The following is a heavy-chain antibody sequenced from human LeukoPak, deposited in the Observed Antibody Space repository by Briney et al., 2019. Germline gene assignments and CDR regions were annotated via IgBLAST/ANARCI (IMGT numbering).Heavy chain of an antibody. Sequence: AGGSLRLSCVASGFTFSSYAMSWVRQAPGKGLEWVSAISGSGGSTYYADSVKGRFTISRDNSKNTLYLQMNSLRAEDTAVYYCAKSIAVAGSFDYWGQGTLVTVSS. CDR1: GFTFSSYA. V-gene: IGHV3-23*01. CDR3: AKSIAVAGSFDY. CDR2: ISGSGGST. J-gene: IGHJ4*02. D-gene: IGHD6-19*01.